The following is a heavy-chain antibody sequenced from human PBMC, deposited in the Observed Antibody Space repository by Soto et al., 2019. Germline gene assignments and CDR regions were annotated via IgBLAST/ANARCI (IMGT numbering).Heavy chain of an antibody. V-gene: IGHV1-2*04. CDR1: GYSFTDYH. CDR3: ARGDSTDCSNGVCSFFYNHDMDV. Sequence: ASVKVSCKASGYSFTDYHIHWVRQAPGQGLEWLGRINPKSGGTSTAQKFQGWVTMTTDTSISTASMELTRLTSDDTAIYYCARGDSTDCSNGVCSFFYNHDMDVWGQGTTVTVPS. J-gene: IGHJ6*02. D-gene: IGHD2-8*01. CDR2: INPKSGGT.